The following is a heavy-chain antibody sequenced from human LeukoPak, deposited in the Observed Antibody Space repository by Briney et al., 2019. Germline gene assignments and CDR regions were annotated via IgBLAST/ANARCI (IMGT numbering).Heavy chain of an antibody. CDR1: GGSSGDSIRGYY. V-gene: IGHV4-61*08. Sequence: PSETLSLTCTVSGGSSGDSIRGYYWSWIRQPPGEGLKWIGYIYYSGSTGYYPSLKSRVTISVDTSKNQFSLKLTSVTAADTAVYYCARGRPGRDGYNYFDYWGQGTLVTVSS. D-gene: IGHD5-24*01. CDR3: ARGRPGRDGYNYFDY. CDR2: IYYSGST. J-gene: IGHJ4*02.